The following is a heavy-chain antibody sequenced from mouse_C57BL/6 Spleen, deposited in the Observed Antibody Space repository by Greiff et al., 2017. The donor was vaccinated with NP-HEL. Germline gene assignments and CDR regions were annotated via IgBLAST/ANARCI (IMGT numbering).Heavy chain of an antibody. CDR2: IYPGSGST. Sequence: VQLQQPGAELVKPGASVKMSCKASGYTFTSYWITWVKPRPGQGLEWIGDIYPGSGSTNYNEKFKSKATLTVDTSSSTAYMQLSSLTSEDSAVYYCVYYYGSSYWYFDVWGTGTTVTVSS. CDR1: GYTFTSYW. D-gene: IGHD1-1*01. CDR3: VYYYGSSYWYFDV. V-gene: IGHV1-55*01. J-gene: IGHJ1*03.